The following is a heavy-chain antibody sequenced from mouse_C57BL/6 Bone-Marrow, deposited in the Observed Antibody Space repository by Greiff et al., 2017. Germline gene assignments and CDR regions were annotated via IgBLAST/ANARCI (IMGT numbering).Heavy chain of an antibody. CDR2: ISDGGSYT. J-gene: IGHJ2*01. CDR3: ARGYYGSSPDY. D-gene: IGHD1-1*01. V-gene: IGHV5-4*01. CDR1: GFTFSSYA. Sequence: EVQRVESGGGLVKPGGSLKLSCAASGFTFSSYAMSWVRQTPEKRLEWVATISDGGSYTYYPDNVKGRFTISRDNAKNNLYLQMSHLKSEDTAMYYCARGYYGSSPDYWGQGTTLTVSS.